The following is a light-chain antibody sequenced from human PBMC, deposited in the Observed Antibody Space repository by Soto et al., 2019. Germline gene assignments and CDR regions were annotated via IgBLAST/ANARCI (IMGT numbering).Light chain of an antibody. CDR2: DVS. Sequence: QSVLTQPRSVSGSPGQSVTISCTGTSSDAGGYNYVSWYQQHPGKAPKLMIYDVSERPSGVPDRFSGSKSGNTASLTISGLQAEDEADYYCCSYAGSFYVFGTGTKVT. V-gene: IGLV2-11*01. CDR3: CSYAGSFYV. J-gene: IGLJ1*01. CDR1: SSDAGGYNY.